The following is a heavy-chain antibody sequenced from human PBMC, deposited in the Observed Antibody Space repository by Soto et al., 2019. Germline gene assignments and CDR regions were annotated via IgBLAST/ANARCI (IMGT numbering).Heavy chain of an antibody. J-gene: IGHJ4*02. Sequence: QVQLVQSGAEVKKPGASLRVSCKASGYTFSSFDIIWVRQATGQGLEWMGWMSPKSGHTGYAQKFQGRVTMARNTSINTAYMELSRLTSDDTAVYFCARGSYYDILCASSVRSSTADSWGQGTQVTVSS. V-gene: IGHV1-8*01. CDR2: MSPKSGHT. CDR1: GYTFSSFD. D-gene: IGHD3-9*01. CDR3: ARGSYYDILCASSVRSSTADS.